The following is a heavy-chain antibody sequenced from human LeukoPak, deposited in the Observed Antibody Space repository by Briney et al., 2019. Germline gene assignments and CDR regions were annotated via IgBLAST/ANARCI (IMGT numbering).Heavy chain of an antibody. CDR1: GFIFDDYT. CDR2: IFWDGGGA. CDR3: AKGRTSGLTSLEH. Sequence: GGSLRLSCAASGFIFDDYTMYWVRQRPGEGLEWISAIFWDGGGASYADSVQGRFTISRGNSKNSLYLQMTSLRTEDTASYFCAKGRTSGLTSLEHWGQGTLVTVSS. D-gene: IGHD6-19*01. J-gene: IGHJ4*02. V-gene: IGHV3-43*01.